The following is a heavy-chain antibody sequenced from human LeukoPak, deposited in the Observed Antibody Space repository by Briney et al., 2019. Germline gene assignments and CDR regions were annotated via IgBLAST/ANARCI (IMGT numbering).Heavy chain of an antibody. J-gene: IGHJ3*02. CDR2: IYYSGPT. Sequence: SETLSLTCIVSGTFIINYYWTWIRQPPGKGLEWIGYIYYSGPTNSNPSLKSRVTISIDKSKNQFSLKLTSVTAADTAFYYCARVNDGDYGAFDIWGQGTRVTVSS. CDR3: ARVNDGDYGAFDI. V-gene: IGHV4-59*01. CDR1: GTFIINYY. D-gene: IGHD4-17*01.